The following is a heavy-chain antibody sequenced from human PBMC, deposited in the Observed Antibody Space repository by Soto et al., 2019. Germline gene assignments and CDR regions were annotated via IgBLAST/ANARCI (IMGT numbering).Heavy chain of an antibody. J-gene: IGHJ4*02. CDR2: MNPKSGIT. D-gene: IGHD5-12*01. V-gene: IGHV1-8*01. CDR1: GYTFTSYD. CDR3: ARGVDAGYDY. Sequence: ASVKVSCKASGYTFTSYDINWVRQATGQGLEWMGWMNPKSGITDYAQKFQGRVTMTRDTSISTAYMELSNLRSEDTAVYYCARGVDAGYDYWGQGTQVTVSS.